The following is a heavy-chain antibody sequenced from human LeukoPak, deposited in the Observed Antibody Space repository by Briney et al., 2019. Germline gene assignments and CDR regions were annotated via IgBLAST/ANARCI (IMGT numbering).Heavy chain of an antibody. Sequence: SETLSLTCAVYGGSFSGYYWSWIRQPPGKGLEWIGYIYYSGSTNYNPSLKSRVTISVDTSKNQFSLKLSSVTAADTAVYYCARDTCGGSCYSHYMDVWGKGTTVTVSS. CDR1: GGSFSGYY. D-gene: IGHD2-15*01. V-gene: IGHV4-59*01. CDR3: ARDTCGGSCYSHYMDV. J-gene: IGHJ6*03. CDR2: IYYSGST.